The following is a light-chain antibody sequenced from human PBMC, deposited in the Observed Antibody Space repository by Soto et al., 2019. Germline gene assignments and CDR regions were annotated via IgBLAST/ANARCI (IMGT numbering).Light chain of an antibody. CDR2: GAS. J-gene: IGKJ2*01. CDR1: QSVSSN. V-gene: IGKV3-15*01. Sequence: EIVMTQSPATLSVSPGERATLSCRASQSVSSNLAWFQQKPGQPPRLLIYGASFRATGIPARFSGRGSGTEFTLTISSLQSEDFAVYYCQQYNNWPPYTFGQGTKLDIK. CDR3: QQYNNWPPYT.